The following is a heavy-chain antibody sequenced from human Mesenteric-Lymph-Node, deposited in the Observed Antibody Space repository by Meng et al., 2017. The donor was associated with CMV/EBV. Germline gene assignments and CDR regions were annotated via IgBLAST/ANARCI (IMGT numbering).Heavy chain of an antibody. CDR1: GFTFSRYW. V-gene: IGHV3-7*01. Sequence: GESLKISCAASGFTFSRYWMTWVRQAPGKGLEWVANIKQDGSEKYYVDSVKGRFTISRDNAKNSLSLQMSSLRAEDTAVYYCARAPLVPGVIDYYYGMDVWGQGTTVTVSS. D-gene: IGHD3-16*02. CDR2: IKQDGSEK. J-gene: IGHJ6*02. CDR3: ARAPLVPGVIDYYYGMDV.